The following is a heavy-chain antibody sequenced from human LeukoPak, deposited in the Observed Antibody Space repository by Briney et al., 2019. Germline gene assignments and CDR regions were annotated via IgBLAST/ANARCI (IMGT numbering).Heavy chain of an antibody. CDR2: IYYSGST. V-gene: IGHV4-39*01. J-gene: IGHJ6*02. Sequence: MASETLSLTCTVSGGSISSSSYYWGWIRQPPGKGLEWIGSIYYSGSTYYNPSLKSRVTISVDTSKNQFSLKLSSVTAADTAVYYCAKTSTYSSSFTHYYYGMDVWGQGTTVTVSS. CDR1: GGSISSSSYY. CDR3: AKTSTYSSSFTHYYYGMDV. D-gene: IGHD6-13*01.